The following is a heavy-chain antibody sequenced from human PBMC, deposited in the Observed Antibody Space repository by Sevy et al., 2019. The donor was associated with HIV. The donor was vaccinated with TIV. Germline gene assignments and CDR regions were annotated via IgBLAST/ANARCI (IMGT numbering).Heavy chain of an antibody. Sequence: GGSLRLSCAASGFTFSSYGMHWVRQAPGKGREGVAVIWYDGSNKNYADSVKGRFTISRDNSKNTLYLQMNSLRAEDTAVYYCAKDPETYSSGWYAFDYWGQGTLVTVSS. J-gene: IGHJ4*02. CDR3: AKDPETYSSGWYAFDY. V-gene: IGHV3-33*06. CDR2: IWYDGSNK. D-gene: IGHD6-19*01. CDR1: GFTFSSYG.